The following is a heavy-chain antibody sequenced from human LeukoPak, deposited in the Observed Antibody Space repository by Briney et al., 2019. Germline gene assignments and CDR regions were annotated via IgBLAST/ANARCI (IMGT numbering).Heavy chain of an antibody. J-gene: IGHJ4*02. D-gene: IGHD3-22*01. Sequence: SETLSLTCAVYGGSFSGYYWSWIRQPPGKGLEWIGEINHSGSTNYNPSLKSRVTISVDTSKNQFSLKLSSVTAADTAVYYCARDLYRIVVVPHYFDYWGQGTLVTVSS. V-gene: IGHV4-34*01. CDR2: INHSGST. CDR3: ARDLYRIVVVPHYFDY. CDR1: GGSFSGYY.